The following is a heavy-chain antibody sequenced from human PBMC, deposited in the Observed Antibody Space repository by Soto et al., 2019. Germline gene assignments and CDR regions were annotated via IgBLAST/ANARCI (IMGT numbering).Heavy chain of an antibody. CDR3: ARDLATEYSDP. J-gene: IGHJ5*02. CDR1: GYTFTDYV. Sequence: QVQLVQSGPEVKKPGASVKVSCQASGYTFTDYVITWVRQAPGRGLEWMGWISPYSADTNYAQKFQGRLTITADTATGKAYMELTTLTPDDTAVYFCARDLATEYSDPWGQGTLVTVSS. V-gene: IGHV1-18*01. D-gene: IGHD5-12*01. CDR2: ISPYSADT.